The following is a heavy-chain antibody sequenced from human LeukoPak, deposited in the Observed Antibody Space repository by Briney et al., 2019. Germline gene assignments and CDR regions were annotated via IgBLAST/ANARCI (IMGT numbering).Heavy chain of an antibody. CDR3: ARDPLDSSGLMNWFDP. CDR1: GFTFSSYS. CDR2: ISYDGINK. D-gene: IGHD3-22*01. V-gene: IGHV3-30-3*01. Sequence: PGGSLRLSCAASGFTFSSYSMHWFRQAPGKGLEWVAVISYDGINKYYADSVKGRFTISRDNSKNTLYLQMNSLRTEDTAVYYCARDPLDSSGLMNWFDPWGQGTLVTVSS. J-gene: IGHJ5*02.